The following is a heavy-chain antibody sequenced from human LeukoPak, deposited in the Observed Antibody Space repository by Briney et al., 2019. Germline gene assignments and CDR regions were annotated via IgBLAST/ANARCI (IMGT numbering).Heavy chain of an antibody. Sequence: ASVKVSCKASGYTFTSYAMNWVRQAPGQGLEWMGWINTNTGNPTYAQGFTGRFVFSLDTSVSTAYLQISSLRSEDTAVYYCASTLWFGEIDYWGQGTLVAVSS. J-gene: IGHJ4*02. CDR1: GYTFTSYA. CDR3: ASTLWFGEIDY. CDR2: INTNTGNP. D-gene: IGHD3-10*01. V-gene: IGHV7-4-1*02.